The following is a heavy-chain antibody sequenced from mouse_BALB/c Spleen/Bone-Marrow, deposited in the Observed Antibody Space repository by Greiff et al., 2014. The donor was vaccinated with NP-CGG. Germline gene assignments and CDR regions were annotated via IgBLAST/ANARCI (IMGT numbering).Heavy chain of an antibody. D-gene: IGHD2-1*01. J-gene: IGHJ4*01. Sequence: DVKLVESGGGLMKPGGSLKLSCAASGFTFSSYTMSWVRQTPEKRLEWVATISSGGSYTYYPDSVKGRFTISRDNAKNTLYLQMSSLKSEDTAMYYCTRDGKGNYDYAMDYWGQGTSVTVSS. V-gene: IGHV5-6-4*01. CDR3: TRDGKGNYDYAMDY. CDR1: GFTFSSYT. CDR2: ISSGGSYT.